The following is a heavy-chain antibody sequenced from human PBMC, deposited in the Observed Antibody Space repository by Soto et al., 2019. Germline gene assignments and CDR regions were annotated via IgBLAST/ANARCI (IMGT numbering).Heavy chain of an antibody. V-gene: IGHV3-30*18. CDR3: AKVRWGENYYYGMDV. Sequence: PGGSLRLSCAASGFTFSSYGMHWVRQAPGKGLEWVAVISYDGSNKYYADPVKGRFTISRDNSKNTLYLQMNSLRAEDTAVYYCAKVRWGENYYYGMDVWGQGTTVTVSS. CDR1: GFTFSSYG. J-gene: IGHJ6*02. CDR2: ISYDGSNK. D-gene: IGHD3-10*01.